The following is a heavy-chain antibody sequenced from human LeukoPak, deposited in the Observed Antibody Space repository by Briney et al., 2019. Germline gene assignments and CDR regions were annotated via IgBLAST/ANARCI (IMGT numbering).Heavy chain of an antibody. J-gene: IGHJ4*02. CDR2: ISGSGDST. V-gene: IGHV3-23*01. D-gene: IGHD3-16*01. CDR1: GFTFSRYA. Sequence: GGSLTLSCAGSGFTFSRYAMSWVRQAPGKGLDWVSGISGSGDSTYSADSVKGRFTIPRDNSKNTLYLQMNSLRAEDTAVYYCAKDLDDRNWGQGGLVTVSS. CDR3: AKDLDDRN.